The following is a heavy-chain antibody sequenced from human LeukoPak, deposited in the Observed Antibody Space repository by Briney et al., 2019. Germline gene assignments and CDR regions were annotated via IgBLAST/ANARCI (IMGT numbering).Heavy chain of an antibody. J-gene: IGHJ4*02. D-gene: IGHD1-7*01. Sequence: GGSLRLSCAASGFTFSSYAMSWVRQAPGKGLEWLSGISGSGTSTYYADSVKGRFTISRDISKNTLYLQMNSLRAEDTAVYYCARDLTRITGTTCGYWGQGTLVTVSS. CDR2: ISGSGTST. V-gene: IGHV3-23*01. CDR1: GFTFSSYA. CDR3: ARDLTRITGTTCGY.